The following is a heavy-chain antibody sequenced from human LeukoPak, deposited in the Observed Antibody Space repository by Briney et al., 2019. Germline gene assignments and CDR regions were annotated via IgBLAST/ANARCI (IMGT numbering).Heavy chain of an antibody. CDR2: IYYSGST. J-gene: IGHJ3*02. CDR3: ASPLYYDFWSGYPGVAFDI. D-gene: IGHD3-3*01. CDR1: GGSISSSSYY. Sequence: PSETLSLTCTVSGGSISSSSYYWGWIRQPPGKGLEWIGSIYYSGSTYYNPSLKSRVTISVDTSKSQFSLKLSSVTAADTAVYYCASPLYYDFWSGYPGVAFDIWGQGTMVTVSS. V-gene: IGHV4-39*01.